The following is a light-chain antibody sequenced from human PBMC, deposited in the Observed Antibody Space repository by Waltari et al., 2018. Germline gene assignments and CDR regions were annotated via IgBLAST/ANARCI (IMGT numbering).Light chain of an antibody. V-gene: IGLV3-10*01. Sequence: SYELTQPPSVSVSPGQTARITCSGDALPTQYAYWYQQKSGQAPVLVIYEDNKRPSGIPERISGSSSGTMATLTVSGAQVEDEADYYCYSTDSSGNHRVFGGGTRLTVL. CDR2: EDN. CDR1: ALPTQY. J-gene: IGLJ2*01. CDR3: YSTDSSGNHRV.